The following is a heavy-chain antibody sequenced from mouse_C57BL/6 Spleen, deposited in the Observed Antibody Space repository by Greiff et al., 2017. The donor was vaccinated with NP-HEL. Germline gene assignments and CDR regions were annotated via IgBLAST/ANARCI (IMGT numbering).Heavy chain of an antibody. J-gene: IGHJ3*01. CDR1: GYTFTSYG. Sequence: QVQLKESGAELARPGASVKLSCKASGYTFTSYGISWVKQRTGQGLEWIGEIYPRSGNTYYNEKFKGKATLTADKSSSTAYMELRSLTSEDSAVYFCAKIGWDVGAYWGQGTLVTVSA. V-gene: IGHV1-81*01. D-gene: IGHD4-1*01. CDR2: IYPRSGNT. CDR3: AKIGWDVGAY.